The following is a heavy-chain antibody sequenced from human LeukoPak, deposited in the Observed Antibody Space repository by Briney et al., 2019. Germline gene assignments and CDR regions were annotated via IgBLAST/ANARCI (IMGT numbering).Heavy chain of an antibody. V-gene: IGHV3-53*01. CDR1: GFTFSSYG. CDR3: ATGGRSGMAFDF. CDR2: IYGGGNT. J-gene: IGHJ4*02. Sequence: PGGSLRLSCAASGFTFSSYGMHWVRQAPGKGLQWISFIYGGGNTLYADSVMGRFSISRDNSKSTLYLQMSSLRVEDTAVYYCATGGRSGMAFDFWGQGTLVTVSS. D-gene: IGHD5-24*01.